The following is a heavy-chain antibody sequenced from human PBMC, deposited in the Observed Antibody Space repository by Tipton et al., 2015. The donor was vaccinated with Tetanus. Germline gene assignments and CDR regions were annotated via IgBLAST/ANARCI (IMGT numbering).Heavy chain of an antibody. V-gene: IGHV3-21*06. Sequence: SLRLSCAASGFTFRTYAMNWVRQAPGKGLEWVSSIDSPSSHITYADSVKGRFTISRDNDKSSLYLQMSSLRAEDTAVYYCVRDGGSSGWLAYWGQGTLVTVSS. CDR1: GFTFRTYA. CDR3: VRDGGSSGWLAY. CDR2: IDSPSSHI. J-gene: IGHJ4*02. D-gene: IGHD6-19*01.